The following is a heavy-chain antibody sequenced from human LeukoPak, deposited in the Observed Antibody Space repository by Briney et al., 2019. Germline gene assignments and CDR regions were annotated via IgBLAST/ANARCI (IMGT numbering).Heavy chain of an antibody. CDR2: ISGSGGCT. Sequence: GGSLRLSCAASGFTFSSYAMSWVRQAPGKGLEWVSAISGSGGCTYYADSVKGRFTISRDNSKNTLYLQMNSLRAEDTAVYYCAKQQLVPTSLYWGQGTLVTVSS. CDR1: GFTFSSYA. J-gene: IGHJ4*02. D-gene: IGHD6-13*01. V-gene: IGHV3-23*01. CDR3: AKQQLVPTSLY.